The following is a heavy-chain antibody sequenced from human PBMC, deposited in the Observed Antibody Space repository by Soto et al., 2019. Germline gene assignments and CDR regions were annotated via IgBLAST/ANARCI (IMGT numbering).Heavy chain of an antibody. CDR3: ARVVVLTAAGSADY. Sequence: PGGSLRLRRAASGFTFSDYYMSWIRQVAGKGLEWVAYISGTSDSIPYADSVKGRFTISRHNAKNSLYLQMSSLRAEDTAVYYCARVVVLTAAGSADYWGQGTLVTVSS. CDR1: GFTFSDYY. D-gene: IGHD6-13*01. CDR2: ISGTSDSI. J-gene: IGHJ4*02. V-gene: IGHV3-11*06.